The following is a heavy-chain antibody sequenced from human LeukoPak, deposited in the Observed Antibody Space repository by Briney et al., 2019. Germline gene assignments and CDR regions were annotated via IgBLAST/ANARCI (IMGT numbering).Heavy chain of an antibody. CDR3: ARDVYSSGWYSGNYYYDYMDV. J-gene: IGHJ6*03. Sequence: RAGGPLRLSCGACGFTFSSYEMNWARQAPGKGLEWVSYISSSGSTIYYADSVKGRFTISRDNAENALYLQMNSLRAEDTAVYYCARDVYSSGWYSGNYYYDYMDVWGKGTTVTISS. V-gene: IGHV3-48*03. D-gene: IGHD6-19*01. CDR1: GFTFSSYE. CDR2: ISSSGSTI.